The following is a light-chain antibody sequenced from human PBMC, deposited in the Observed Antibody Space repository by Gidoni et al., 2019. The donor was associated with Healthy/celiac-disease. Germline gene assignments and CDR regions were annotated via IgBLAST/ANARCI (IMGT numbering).Light chain of an antibody. V-gene: IGKV3-11*01. CDR2: DAS. CDR3: QQRSNWPPLT. J-gene: IGKJ4*01. Sequence: EIVLTQSPATLSLSPGERATLSCRASQSVSSYLALYQQKPGQAPRLLIYDASNRATGIPARLSGSGSGTDFTITISSLEPEDFAVYYCQQRSNWPPLTFGGGTKVEIK. CDR1: QSVSSY.